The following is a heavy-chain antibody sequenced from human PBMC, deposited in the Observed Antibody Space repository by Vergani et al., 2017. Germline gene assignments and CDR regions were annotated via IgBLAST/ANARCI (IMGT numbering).Heavy chain of an antibody. V-gene: IGHV1-69*17. CDR3: ARALRITIFGVVTGGFDY. D-gene: IGHD3-3*01. CDR2: IIPIFGIA. CDR1: GYTFTGYY. J-gene: IGHJ4*02. Sequence: QVQLVQSGAEVKKPGASVKVSCKASGYTFTGYYMHWVRQAPGQGLEWMGGIIPIFGIANYAQKFQGRVTITADKSTSTAYMELSSLRSEDTAVYYCARALRITIFGVVTGGFDYWGQGTLVTVSS.